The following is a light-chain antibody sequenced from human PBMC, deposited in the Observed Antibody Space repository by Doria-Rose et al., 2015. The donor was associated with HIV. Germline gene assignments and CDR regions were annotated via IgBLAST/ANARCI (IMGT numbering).Light chain of an antibody. Sequence: APLSLSPGERATLSCRASQSISNNYLAWYQQKPGQAPRLLIFGASSRATGIPDRFSGSESGTDFTLTIGRLEPEDFAAYHCQQYETSPWTFGQGTEIEIK. CDR2: GAS. CDR3: QQYETSPWT. J-gene: IGKJ1*01. V-gene: IGKV3-20*01. CDR1: QSISNNY.